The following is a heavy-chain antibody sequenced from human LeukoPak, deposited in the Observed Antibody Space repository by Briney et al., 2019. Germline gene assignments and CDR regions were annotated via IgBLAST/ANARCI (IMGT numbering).Heavy chain of an antibody. CDR3: ARGYGSGSYYVY. Sequence: PSETLSLTCAVYGGSFSGYYWSWIRQPPGKGLEWIGEINHSGSTNYNPSLKSRVTISVDMSKNQFSLKLSSVTAADTAVYYCARGYGSGSYYVYWGQGTLVTVSS. CDR2: INHSGST. D-gene: IGHD3-10*01. V-gene: IGHV4-34*01. CDR1: GGSFSGYY. J-gene: IGHJ4*02.